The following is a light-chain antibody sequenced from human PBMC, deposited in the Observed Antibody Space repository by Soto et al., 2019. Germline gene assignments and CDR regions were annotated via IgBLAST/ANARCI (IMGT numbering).Light chain of an antibody. V-gene: IGKV3-15*01. CDR3: QQYNDWPPST. CDR2: GAS. CDR1: QSITNN. Sequence: EIVMTQSPATLSVSPGERATLSCRASQSITNNLAWYQQKPGQAPRLIIYGASTRATAIPARFSGSGFGTEFTLTSSSLQAEDCAVYYCQQYNDWPPSTFGQGTKVEI. J-gene: IGKJ2*01.